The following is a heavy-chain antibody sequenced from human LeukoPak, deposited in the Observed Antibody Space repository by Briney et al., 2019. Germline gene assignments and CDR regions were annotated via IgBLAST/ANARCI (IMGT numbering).Heavy chain of an antibody. CDR1: GYIFTDYY. V-gene: IGHV1-2*02. Sequence: ASVKVSCKASGYIFTDYYMHWVRQAPGQGLEWMGWINPNSGSTNYAQKFQGRVTMTRDTSISTAYMELSRLRSDDTAVYYCARVDAEYSSSWFDYWGQGTLVTVSS. CDR3: ARVDAEYSSSWFDY. J-gene: IGHJ4*02. D-gene: IGHD6-13*01. CDR2: INPNSGST.